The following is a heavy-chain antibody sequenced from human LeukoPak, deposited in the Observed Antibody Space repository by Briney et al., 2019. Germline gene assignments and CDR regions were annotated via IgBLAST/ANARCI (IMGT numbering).Heavy chain of an antibody. D-gene: IGHD3-10*01. CDR3: ARDVVTMVRGVPAFDP. CDR1: GGSISSSSYY. J-gene: IGHJ5*02. CDR2: IYYSGST. V-gene: IGHV4-39*07. Sequence: PSETLSLTCTVSGGSISSSSYYWGWIRQPPGKGLEWIGSIYYSGSTYYNPSLKSRVTISVDTSKNQFSLKLSSVTAADTAVYYCARDVVTMVRGVPAFDPWGQGTLVTVSS.